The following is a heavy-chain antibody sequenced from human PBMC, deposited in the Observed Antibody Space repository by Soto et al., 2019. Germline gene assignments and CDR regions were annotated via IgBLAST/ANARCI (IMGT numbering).Heavy chain of an antibody. Sequence: SPTLSLTCAISGDSVSSNSAAWNWIRQSPSRGLEWLGRTYYRSKWYNDYAVSVKSRITINPDTSKNQFYLQLNSVTPEYTAVYYRARARLPEGVFDIWGQGTMVTVSS. CDR3: ARARLPEGVFDI. CDR1: GDSVSSNSAA. D-gene: IGHD2-8*01. CDR2: TYYRSKWYN. J-gene: IGHJ3*02. V-gene: IGHV6-1*01.